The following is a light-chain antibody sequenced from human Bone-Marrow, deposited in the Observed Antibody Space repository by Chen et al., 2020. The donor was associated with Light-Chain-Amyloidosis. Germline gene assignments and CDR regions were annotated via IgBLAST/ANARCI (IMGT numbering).Light chain of an antibody. CDR1: SSDVGRYKY. CDR2: GVS. J-gene: IGLJ2*01. CDR3: SSFTGSGTV. V-gene: IGLV2-14*01. Sequence: QSALTQPASVSGSPGQSITISCTGTSSDVGRYKYVSWYQQFPGKAPKLMIYGVSIRHSGVSNLFSGCKYGNTASLTISGLQADDEADYYCSSFTGSGTVFGGGTKVTVL.